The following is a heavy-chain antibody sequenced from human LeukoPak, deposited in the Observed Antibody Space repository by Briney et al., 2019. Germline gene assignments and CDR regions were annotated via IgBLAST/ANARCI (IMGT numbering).Heavy chain of an antibody. CDR1: GFTFSTYT. V-gene: IGHV3-48*04. CDR3: ARVGTTNYYFYYMDV. J-gene: IGHJ6*03. CDR2: VSSSGGTI. D-gene: IGHD2-2*01. Sequence: GGSLRLSCAASGFTFSTYTMNWVRQAPGKGLEWVSYVSSSGGTIYYADSVKGRSTISRDNAKNSLYLQMNSLRAEDTAVYYCARVGTTNYYFYYMDVWGRGTTVTVSS.